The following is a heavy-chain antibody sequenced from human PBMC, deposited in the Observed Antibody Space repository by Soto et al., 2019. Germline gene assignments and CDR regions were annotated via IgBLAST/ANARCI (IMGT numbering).Heavy chain of an antibody. Sequence: SETLSLTCTSSGSSIINSAYYWAWLRQPPGKGLEWIGNIFYSGRVYYNPSLQGRVTMSVDTSRNQFSLQLPSVTAADTAVYYCARARIVLMPNAWFDPWGRGTLVTVSS. CDR2: IFYSGRV. CDR1: GSSIINSAYY. V-gene: IGHV4-39*02. J-gene: IGHJ5*02. D-gene: IGHD2-21*01. CDR3: ARARIVLMPNAWFDP.